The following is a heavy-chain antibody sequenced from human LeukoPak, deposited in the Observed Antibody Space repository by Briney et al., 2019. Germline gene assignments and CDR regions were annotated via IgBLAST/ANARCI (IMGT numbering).Heavy chain of an antibody. V-gene: IGHV3-23*01. D-gene: IGHD3-22*01. Sequence: GSLRLSCAASGFTFSSYAMSWVRQAPGKGLEWVSAISGSGGSTYYADSVKGRFTISRDNSKNTLYLQMNSLRAEDTAVYYCAKASTYYYDSSGYYHYWGQGTLVTVSS. CDR3: AKASTYYYDSSGYYHY. CDR2: ISGSGGST. J-gene: IGHJ4*02. CDR1: GFTFSSYA.